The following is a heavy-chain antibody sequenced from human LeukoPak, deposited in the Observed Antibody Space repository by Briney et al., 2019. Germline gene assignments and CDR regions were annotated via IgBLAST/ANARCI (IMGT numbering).Heavy chain of an antibody. D-gene: IGHD1-26*01. J-gene: IGHJ4*02. Sequence: ASVKISCKVSGYTFTDYYMHWVQQAPGKGLEWMGLVDPEDGETIYAEKYQGRVTITADTSTDTAYMELSSLRSEDTAVYYCATGVGALFDYWGQGTLVTVSS. CDR3: ATGVGALFDY. V-gene: IGHV1-69-2*01. CDR2: VDPEDGET. CDR1: GYTFTDYY.